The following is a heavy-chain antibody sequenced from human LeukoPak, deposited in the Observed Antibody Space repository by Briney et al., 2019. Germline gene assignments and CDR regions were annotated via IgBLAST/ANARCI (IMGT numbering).Heavy chain of an antibody. J-gene: IGHJ4*02. CDR1: GFTFSSYE. Sequence: GSLRLSCAASGFTFSSYEMNWVRQAPGKGLEWVGEINHSGSTNYNPSLKSRVTISVDTSKNQFSLKLSSVTAADTAVYYCARLAVQYDYVWGSYRYRDYWGQGTLVTVSS. CDR3: ARLAVQYDYVWGSYRYRDY. V-gene: IGHV4-34*01. CDR2: INHSGST. D-gene: IGHD3-16*02.